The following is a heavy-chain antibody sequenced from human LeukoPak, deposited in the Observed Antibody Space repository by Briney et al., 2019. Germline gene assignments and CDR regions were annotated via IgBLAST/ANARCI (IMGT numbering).Heavy chain of an antibody. D-gene: IGHD1-14*01. CDR2: ISNRGST. CDR1: GDSISTSY. J-gene: IGHJ4*02. V-gene: IGHV4-59*08. Sequence: SETLSLTCTVSGDSISTSYWSWIRQAPGKGLEWIGYISNRGSTNYNPSLTSRVTISVDTSKNQFSLRLTSVTAADTAVYYCARLQRIQSNHDYFDFWGQGTLLTVSS. CDR3: ARLQRIQSNHDYFDF.